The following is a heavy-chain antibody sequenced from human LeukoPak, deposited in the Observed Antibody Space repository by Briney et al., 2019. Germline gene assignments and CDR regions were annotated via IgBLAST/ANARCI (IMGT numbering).Heavy chain of an antibody. CDR1: GFTFSSYN. CDR2: ISGTSGYK. D-gene: IGHD6-19*01. Sequence: KTGGSLRLSCAASGFTFSSYNMNWVRQAPGKGLEWVASISGTSGYKHYAGSVQGRFTISRDNAKKSLHLEMDSLRAEDTAVYYCVRGEYSSGWYDFFDSWGQGTLVTVSS. J-gene: IGHJ4*02. V-gene: IGHV3-21*01. CDR3: VRGEYSSGWYDFFDS.